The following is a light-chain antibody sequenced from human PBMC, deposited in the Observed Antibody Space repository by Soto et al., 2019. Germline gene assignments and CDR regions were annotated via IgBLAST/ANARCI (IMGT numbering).Light chain of an antibody. CDR2: DAS. V-gene: IGKV1-33*01. Sequence: DIQMTQSPSSLSASVRDRVTITCQASQDISNYLNWYQQKPGKAPKLLIYDASNLETGVPSRFSGSGSGTDFTFTISSLQPEDIATYYCQQYDNLPPLTFGGGTKVDIK. J-gene: IGKJ4*01. CDR1: QDISNY. CDR3: QQYDNLPPLT.